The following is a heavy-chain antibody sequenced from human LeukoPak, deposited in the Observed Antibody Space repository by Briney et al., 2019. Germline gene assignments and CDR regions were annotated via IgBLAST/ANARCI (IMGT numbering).Heavy chain of an antibody. CDR3: AGGTGVFYY. CDR1: GDSVSSNSAA. V-gene: IGHV6-1*01. CDR2: TYYRSKWYN. J-gene: IGHJ4*02. Sequence: HTLSLTCAISGDSVSSNSAAWNWITQSPSRGLEGLGRTYYRSKWYNDYAVSVESRITINPDTSKNQFSLHLNSVTPEDTAVYYCAGGTGVFYYWGQGTLVTVSS.